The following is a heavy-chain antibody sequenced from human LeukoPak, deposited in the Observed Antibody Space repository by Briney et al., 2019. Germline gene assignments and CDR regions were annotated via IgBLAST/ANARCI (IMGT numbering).Heavy chain of an antibody. Sequence: GGSLRLSCAASGXIVSSNHMSWVRQAPGKGLEWVSIIYSGADTYYADSVKGRFTVSRDNSKNTVYLQMNSLRAEDTAVYYCARGAAGGSGGIDYWGQGTLVTVSS. CDR2: IYSGADT. J-gene: IGHJ4*02. CDR1: GXIVSSNH. V-gene: IGHV3-53*01. CDR3: ARGAAGGSGGIDY. D-gene: IGHD6-13*01.